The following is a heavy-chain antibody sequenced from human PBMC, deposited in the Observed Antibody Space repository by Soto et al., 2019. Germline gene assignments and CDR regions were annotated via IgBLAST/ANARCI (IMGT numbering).Heavy chain of an antibody. CDR2: IWYDGSNY. D-gene: IGHD1-26*01. CDR1: KFTFSTYG. V-gene: IGHV3-33*01. J-gene: IGHJ4*02. Sequence: QVHLVESGGGAVQPGRSLRLSCAASKFTFSTYGMHWVRQAPGKGLEWVAFIWYDGSNYLYADSVKGRFTMSRDNSQNTLYLKMNILRAEDTAVYYCASALSGRSLTTDYWGQGTLVTVSS. CDR3: ASALSGRSLTTDY.